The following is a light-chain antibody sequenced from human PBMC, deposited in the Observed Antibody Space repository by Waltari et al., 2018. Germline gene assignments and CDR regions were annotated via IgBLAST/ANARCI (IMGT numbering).Light chain of an antibody. CDR2: EDS. Sequence: SYELTQPSSVSVSPGETVSITCSGDNLGEKFVSWYQQRPGQSPVVVIYEDSKRPSGIPGRFSGSNSGNTATLTISGTQAMDEADYYCQTWDSRNAVFGSATKVTVL. J-gene: IGLJ1*01. CDR1: NLGEKF. CDR3: QTWDSRNAV. V-gene: IGLV3-1*01.